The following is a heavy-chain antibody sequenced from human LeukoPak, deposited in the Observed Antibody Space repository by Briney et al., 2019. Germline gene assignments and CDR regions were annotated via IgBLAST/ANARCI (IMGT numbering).Heavy chain of an antibody. J-gene: IGHJ4*02. D-gene: IGHD5-24*01. Sequence: GGSLRLSCAASGFTFSSYSMNWVRQAPGKGLEWVSSISSSSSYIYYADSVKGRFTISRDNAKNTLILQMNSLRAEDTAVYYCARDWVYKIDYWGRGTLVTVSS. CDR2: ISSSSSYI. CDR1: GFTFSSYS. V-gene: IGHV3-21*01. CDR3: ARDWVYKIDY.